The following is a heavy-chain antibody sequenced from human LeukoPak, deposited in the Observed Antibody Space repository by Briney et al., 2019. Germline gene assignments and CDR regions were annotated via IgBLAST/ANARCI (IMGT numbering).Heavy chain of an antibody. J-gene: IGHJ5*02. V-gene: IGHV3-23*01. CDR3: AKNQIVMLVAARGNWFDP. D-gene: IGHD2-15*01. CDR2: ISGSGGST. CDR1: GFTFSSYA. Sequence: GGSLRLSCAASGFTFSSYAMSWVRQAPGKGLEWVSAISGSGGSTYYADSVKGRFPISRDNSKNTLYLQMNSLRAEDTAVYYCAKNQIVMLVAARGNWFDPWGQGTLVTVSS.